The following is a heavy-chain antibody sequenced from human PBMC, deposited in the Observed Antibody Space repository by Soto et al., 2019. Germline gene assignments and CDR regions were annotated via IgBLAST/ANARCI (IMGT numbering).Heavy chain of an antibody. CDR2: ISGSGGST. CDR1: GFTFSSYA. Sequence: EVQLLESGGGLGQPGGSLRLSCAASGFTFSSYAMSWVRQAPGKGLEWVSAISGSGGSTYYADSVKGRFTISRDNSKSTLYLQMDSLRAEDTAVYYCAISLGSSWFRDSYFDLWGRGTLVTVSS. J-gene: IGHJ2*01. CDR3: AISLGSSWFRDSYFDL. V-gene: IGHV3-23*01. D-gene: IGHD3-10*01.